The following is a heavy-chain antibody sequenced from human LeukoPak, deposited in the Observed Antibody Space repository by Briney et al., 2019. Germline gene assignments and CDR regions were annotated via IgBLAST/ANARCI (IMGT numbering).Heavy chain of an antibody. CDR1: GLTFSSYA. CDR3: ARDSGSGYYYT. Sequence: PGRSLRLSCAVSGLTFSSYAMHWVRQAPGKGLEWVAVISYDGSNKYYADSVKGRFTISRDNSKNTLYLQMNSLRAEDTAVYYCARDSGSGYYYTWGQGTLVTVSS. J-gene: IGHJ4*02. D-gene: IGHD3-22*01. V-gene: IGHV3-30*04. CDR2: ISYDGSNK.